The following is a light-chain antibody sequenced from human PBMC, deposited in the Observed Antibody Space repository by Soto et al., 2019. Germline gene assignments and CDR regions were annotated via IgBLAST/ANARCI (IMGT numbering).Light chain of an antibody. J-gene: IGLJ1*01. CDR3: AAWDDSLKGYV. CDR1: SSNIGSNT. CDR2: SNN. V-gene: IGLV1-44*01. Sequence: QSVLTQPPSASGTPGQRVTISCSGSSSNIGSNTVNWYQQLPGTAPKLLIYSNNQRPSGVPDRFSGSKSGTSASLAISGLQSEDEADYYWAAWDDSLKGYVFGTGPKVTVL.